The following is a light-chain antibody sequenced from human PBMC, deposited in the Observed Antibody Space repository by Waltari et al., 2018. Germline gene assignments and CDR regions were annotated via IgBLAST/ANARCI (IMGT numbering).Light chain of an antibody. CDR3: HQYDNWPRT. CDR1: QSIRTN. Sequence: EVVLTQSPATLPVSPGEGATLPCRASQSIRTNLAWYQQKPGQTPRLLISGASTRATGIPARFSGSGSGTEFTLTLSSLQSEDFAVYYCHQYDNWPRTFGQGTKVEVK. J-gene: IGKJ1*01. V-gene: IGKV3-15*01. CDR2: GAS.